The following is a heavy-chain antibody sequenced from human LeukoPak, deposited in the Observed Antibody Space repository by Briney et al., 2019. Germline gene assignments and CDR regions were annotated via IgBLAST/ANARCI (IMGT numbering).Heavy chain of an antibody. CDR1: GGSISSSSYY. Sequence: SETLSLTCTVSGGSISSSSYYWGWIRQPPGKGLEWIGSIYYSGSTYYNPSLKSRVTISVDTSKNQFSLKLSSVTAADTAVYYCARHRRRVTGGFDYWGQGTLVTVSS. CDR3: ARHRRRVTGGFDY. V-gene: IGHV4-39*01. J-gene: IGHJ4*02. CDR2: IYYSGST. D-gene: IGHD2-21*02.